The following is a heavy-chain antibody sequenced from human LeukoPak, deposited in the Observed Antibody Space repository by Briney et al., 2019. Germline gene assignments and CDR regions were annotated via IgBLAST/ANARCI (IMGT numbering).Heavy chain of an antibody. Sequence: GGSLRLSCAASGFTFSNNAMHWVRQAPGKGLEWVALISNDGRNKHYADSVKGRFTISRDNSKDTLYLQMNSLRAEDTAVYYCARGGSYYRYYYYYMDVWGKGTTVTVSS. J-gene: IGHJ6*03. CDR2: ISNDGRNK. D-gene: IGHD1-26*01. CDR1: GFTFSNNA. CDR3: ARGGSYYRYYYYYMDV. V-gene: IGHV3-30*03.